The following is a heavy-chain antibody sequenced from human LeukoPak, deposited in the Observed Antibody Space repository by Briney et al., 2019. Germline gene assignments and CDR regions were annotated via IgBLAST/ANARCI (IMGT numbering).Heavy chain of an antibody. V-gene: IGHV3-21*01. CDR3: ARGYDFWSGYYSFDY. J-gene: IGHJ4*02. CDR1: GFTFSSYS. CDR2: ISYSSSYK. Sequence: GGSLRLPCAASGFTFSSYSMNWVRQAPGKGLDWVSSISYSSSYKYYADSVKGRFTISRDNAKNSLYLQMNSLRAEDTAVYYCARGYDFWSGYYSFDYWGQGTLVTVCS. D-gene: IGHD3-3*01.